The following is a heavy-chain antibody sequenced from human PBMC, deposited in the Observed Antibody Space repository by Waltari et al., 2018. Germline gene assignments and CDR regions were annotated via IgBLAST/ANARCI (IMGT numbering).Heavy chain of an antibody. D-gene: IGHD1-26*01. CDR3: ARAIGGCYHHYYYYYGMDV. Sequence: QVQLVQAGAEVKKPGSAVKVSCTAAEGTFSSYASSGRRQAPGRGREWMGGISLVGGRGIYAQKLKTRVTRSADDSTSIAYMEPRSLGSEDTAVYYCARAIGGCYHHYYYYYGMDVWGQGTTVIVSS. J-gene: IGHJ6*02. CDR2: ISLVGGRG. V-gene: IGHV1-69*01. CDR1: EGTFSSYA.